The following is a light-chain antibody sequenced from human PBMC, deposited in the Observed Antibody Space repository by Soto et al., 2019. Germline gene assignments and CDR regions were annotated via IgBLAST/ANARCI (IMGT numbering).Light chain of an antibody. Sequence: QSELIQPPSASGTPGQRVTISCSGGNSNIGSRYVYWYRQLPGTAPKLLIYRNSQRPSGVPDRFSGSKSGTSASLAISGLRPEDEADYYCAAWDDSLGHYVFGTGTKVTVL. CDR1: NSNIGSRY. V-gene: IGLV1-47*01. J-gene: IGLJ1*01. CDR2: RNS. CDR3: AAWDDSLGHYV.